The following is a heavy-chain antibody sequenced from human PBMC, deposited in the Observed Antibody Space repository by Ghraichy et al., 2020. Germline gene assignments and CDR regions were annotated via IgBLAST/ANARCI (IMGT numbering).Heavy chain of an antibody. J-gene: IGHJ4*02. CDR3: AKARFATAVAGQDY. CDR1: GFTFSSYA. D-gene: IGHD6-19*01. Sequence: LSLTCAASGFTFSSYAMSWVRQAPGKGLEWVSAISGSGGSTYYADSVKGRFTISRDNSKNTLYLQMNSLRAEDTAVYYCAKARFATAVAGQDYWGQGTLVTVSS. CDR2: ISGSGGST. V-gene: IGHV3-23*01.